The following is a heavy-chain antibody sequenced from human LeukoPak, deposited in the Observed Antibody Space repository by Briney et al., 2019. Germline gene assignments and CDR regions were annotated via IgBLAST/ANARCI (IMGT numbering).Heavy chain of an antibody. CDR2: IKQDGSEK. CDR3: ARDRTGIAGDAFDI. CDR1: GFTFSSYW. V-gene: IGHV3-7*01. D-gene: IGHD6-13*01. J-gene: IGHJ3*02. Sequence: GGSLRLSCAASGFTFSSYWMSWVRQAPGKGLEWVANIKQDGSEKYYVDSVKGRFTISRDNAKNSLYLQMNSLRAEDTAVYYCARDRTGIAGDAFDIWGQGTMVTVSS.